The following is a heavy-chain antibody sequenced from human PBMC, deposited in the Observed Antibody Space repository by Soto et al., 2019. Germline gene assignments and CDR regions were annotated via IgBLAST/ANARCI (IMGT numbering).Heavy chain of an antibody. CDR3: ASSSTTIPLYYYYYGMDV. D-gene: IGHD5-12*01. J-gene: IGHJ6*02. CDR1: GFTFSSYG. Sequence: QVQLVESGGGVVQPGRSLRLSCAASGFTFSSYGMHWVRQAPGKGLEWVAVIWYDGSNKYYADSVKGRFTISRDNSKNTLYLQMNSLRAEDTAVYYCASSSTTIPLYYYYYGMDVLGRGTTVTVSS. V-gene: IGHV3-33*01. CDR2: IWYDGSNK.